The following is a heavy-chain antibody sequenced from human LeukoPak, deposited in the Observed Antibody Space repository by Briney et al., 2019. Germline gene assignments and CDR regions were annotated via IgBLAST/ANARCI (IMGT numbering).Heavy chain of an antibody. D-gene: IGHD6-19*01. J-gene: IGHJ4*02. CDR2: ISAYNGHT. V-gene: IGHV1-18*01. CDR3: ARAGAAVAGREDY. CDR1: GYTFTSYG. Sequence: ASVKVSCKASGYTFTSYGISWLRQAPGQGLEWMGWISAYNGHTNYAQNLQGRVTMTTDTSTTTTYMELKGLRSDDTAVYYCARAGAAVAGREDYWGQGTLVTVSS.